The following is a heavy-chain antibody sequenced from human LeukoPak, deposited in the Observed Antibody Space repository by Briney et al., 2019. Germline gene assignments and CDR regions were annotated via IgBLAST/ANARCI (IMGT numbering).Heavy chain of an antibody. D-gene: IGHD2-2*01. Sequence: PGGSLRLSCAASGFTFSSYAMSWVRQAPGKGLEWVSAISGSGGSTYYADSVKGRFTISRDNSKSTLYLQMNSLRAEATAVYYCAKDTVPAAMYYYYYMDVWGKGTTVTVSS. J-gene: IGHJ6*03. CDR1: GFTFSSYA. CDR2: ISGSGGST. CDR3: AKDTVPAAMYYYYYMDV. V-gene: IGHV3-23*01.